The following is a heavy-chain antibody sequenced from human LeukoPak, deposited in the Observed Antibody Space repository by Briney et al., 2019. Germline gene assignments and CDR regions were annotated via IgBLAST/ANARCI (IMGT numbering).Heavy chain of an antibody. Sequence: GGSLRLSCAASGFTFSSYAMHWVRQAPGKGLEWVAVISYDGSNKYYADSVKGRFTISRDNSKNTLYLQMNSLRAEDTAVYYCAQSVSPNDASDIWGQGTMVTVSS. V-gene: IGHV3-30-3*01. D-gene: IGHD5/OR15-5a*01. CDR1: GFTFSSYA. CDR3: AQSVSPNDASDI. J-gene: IGHJ3*02. CDR2: ISYDGSNK.